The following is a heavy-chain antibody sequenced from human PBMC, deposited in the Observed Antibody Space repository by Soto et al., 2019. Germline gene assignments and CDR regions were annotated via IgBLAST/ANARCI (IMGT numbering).Heavy chain of an antibody. J-gene: IGHJ6*02. CDR2: INPNGGST. CDR3: ARDGWFSALRIPFGLDV. V-gene: IGHV1-46*01. Sequence: QVQLVQSGAEVKKPGASVTVSCKAIGYTFSNYYIHWVRQAPGQGLDGMGIINPNGGSTTYAQKFQGRVTITRDTSTNTVYMELSSLTSEDTALYYCARDGWFSALRIPFGLDVWGQGTTVTVSS. CDR1: GYTFSNYY. D-gene: IGHD3-3*01.